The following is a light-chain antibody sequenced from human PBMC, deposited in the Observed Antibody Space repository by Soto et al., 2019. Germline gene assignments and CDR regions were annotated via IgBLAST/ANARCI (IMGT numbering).Light chain of an antibody. CDR1: QSLRSS. CDR3: QQYGTSPRT. CDR2: DAS. V-gene: IGKV3-15*01. Sequence: ETMMTQSPDTLSVSLGERATLSCRASQSLRSSLAWYQQKPGQAPRLLIYDASTRAIGIPARFSGSGSQTDFTLTISRLEPEDFAVYYCQQYGTSPRTFGQGTKV. J-gene: IGKJ1*01.